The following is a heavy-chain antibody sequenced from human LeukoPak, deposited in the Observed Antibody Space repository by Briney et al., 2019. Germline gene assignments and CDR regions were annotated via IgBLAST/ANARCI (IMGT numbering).Heavy chain of an antibody. J-gene: IGHJ4*02. CDR1: GFTFSSYS. D-gene: IGHD2-2*01. Sequence: GGSLRLSCAASGFTFSSYSMNWVRQAPGKGLEWVSYISSSSSTIYYADSVKGRFTISRDNSKNTLYLQMNSLRAEDTAVYYCAKDDCSSTSCSQYYFDYWGQGTLVTVSS. CDR3: AKDDCSSTSCSQYYFDY. CDR2: ISSSSSTI. V-gene: IGHV3-48*01.